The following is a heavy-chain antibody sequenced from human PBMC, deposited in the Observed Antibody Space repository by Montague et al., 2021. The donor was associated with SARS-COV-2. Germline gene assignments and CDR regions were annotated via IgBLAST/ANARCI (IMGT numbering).Heavy chain of an antibody. J-gene: IGHJ3*02. CDR2: IYYSGST. CDR1: GGSINSGGYY. Sequence: TLSLTCTVSGGSINSGGYYWSWIRQHPGKGLEWIGYIYYSGSTYYNPSLKSRLTMSVDTSKNQFSLKLSSVTAADTAVYYCARVHFVSSGWYPDAFDIWGQGTKVTVSS. V-gene: IGHV4-31*03. D-gene: IGHD6-19*01. CDR3: ARVHFVSSGWYPDAFDI.